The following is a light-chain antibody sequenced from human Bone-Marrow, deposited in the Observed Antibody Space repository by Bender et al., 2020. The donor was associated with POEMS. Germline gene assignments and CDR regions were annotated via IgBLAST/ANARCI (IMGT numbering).Light chain of an antibody. Sequence: SFVLTQPPSVSVAPGQTARITCGGNNIGTKSVHWYQQQAGQAPVAVVYDDGDRPSGIPERFSGSNSGNTATLTIRRVEAGDEADYYCQVWDITSESWVFGGGTKLTVL. CDR3: QVWDITSESWV. V-gene: IGLV3-21*02. J-gene: IGLJ3*02. CDR1: NIGTKS. CDR2: DDG.